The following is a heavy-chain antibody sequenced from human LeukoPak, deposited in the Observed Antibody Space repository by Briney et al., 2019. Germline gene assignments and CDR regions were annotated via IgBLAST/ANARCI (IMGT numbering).Heavy chain of an antibody. V-gene: IGHV1-2*02. CDR2: INPDSGGT. Sequence: ASVKVSCKASGYTFTGYYMHWVRQAPGQGLEWTGWINPDSGGTNYAQKFQGRATMTRDTSISTAYMELSRLRSDDTAVYYCARSMVRGVIIGMDWGQGTLVTVSS. CDR3: ARSMVRGVIIGMD. J-gene: IGHJ4*02. CDR1: GYTFTGYY. D-gene: IGHD3-10*01.